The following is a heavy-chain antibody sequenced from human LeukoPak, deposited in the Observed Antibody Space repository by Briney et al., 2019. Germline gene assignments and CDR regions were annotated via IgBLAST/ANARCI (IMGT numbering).Heavy chain of an antibody. Sequence: SETLSLTCAVYGGSFSGYYWSWIRQPPGKGLEWIGEINHSGGANYNPSLKSRVTISADTSKSQFSLKLGSVTAADTAVYYCARVPLRFLEPFDYWGQGTLVTVSS. CDR3: ARVPLRFLEPFDY. V-gene: IGHV4-34*01. J-gene: IGHJ4*02. D-gene: IGHD3-3*01. CDR1: GGSFSGYY. CDR2: INHSGGA.